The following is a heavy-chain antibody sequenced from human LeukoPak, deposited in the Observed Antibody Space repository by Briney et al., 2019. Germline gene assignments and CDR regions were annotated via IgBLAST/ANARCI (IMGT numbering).Heavy chain of an antibody. CDR2: IIPIFGTA. Sequence: ASVKVSCKACGGTFSSYAISWLRQPPGQGLEWMGGIIPIFGTANYAQKFQGRVTMTRNTSISTAYMELSSLRSEDTAVYYCARGQSGHIGIDYWGQGTLVTASS. D-gene: IGHD5-12*01. J-gene: IGHJ4*02. CDR3: ARGQSGHIGIDY. CDR1: GGTFSSYA. V-gene: IGHV1-69*05.